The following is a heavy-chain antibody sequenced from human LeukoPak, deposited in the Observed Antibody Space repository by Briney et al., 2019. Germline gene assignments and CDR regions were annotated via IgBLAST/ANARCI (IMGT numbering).Heavy chain of an antibody. D-gene: IGHD2-21*01. J-gene: IGHJ5*02. Sequence: GSLRLSCAASGFTFSSYWMHWVRQVPGKGLVWVSRINGDGSSTSYADSVKGRFTISRDNAKNTLYLQMNSLRAEDTAIYYCAKDIAWHLDPWGQGTLVTVSS. CDR2: INGDGSST. CDR3: AKDIAWHLDP. CDR1: GFTFSSYW. V-gene: IGHV3-74*01.